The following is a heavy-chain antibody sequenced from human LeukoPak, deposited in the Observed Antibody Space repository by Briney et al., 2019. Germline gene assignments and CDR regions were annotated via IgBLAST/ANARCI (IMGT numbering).Heavy chain of an antibody. V-gene: IGHV3-23*01. CDR1: GFTFSTYS. D-gene: IGHD2-2*01. J-gene: IGHJ4*02. CDR2: ISGSDPGT. CDR3: AKGNAGHCTGTTCYPFDY. Sequence: GGSRRLSCAASGFTFSTYSMRYVCQVPGKGLEWVSAISGSDPGTYYADSVKGRFTISRDNSRNTLHLQMNSLRVEDTAIYYCAKGNAGHCTGTTCYPFDYWGQGTLVTVSS.